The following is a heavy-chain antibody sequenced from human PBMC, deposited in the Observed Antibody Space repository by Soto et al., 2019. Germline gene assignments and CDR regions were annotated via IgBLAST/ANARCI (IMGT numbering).Heavy chain of an antibody. CDR2: ISSSSNYI. D-gene: IGHD3-10*01. V-gene: IGHV3-21*01. CDR3: ARDEGGKTGRGHYYYGMDV. Sequence: GGSLRLSCAASGFTFSSYSLNWVRQAPGKGLEWVSSISSSSNYIYYADSVKGRFTITRDNAKNSLYLEMNSLRAVDTAVYCCARDEGGKTGRGHYYYGMDVWGQGTTVTVS. CDR1: GFTFSSYS. J-gene: IGHJ6*02.